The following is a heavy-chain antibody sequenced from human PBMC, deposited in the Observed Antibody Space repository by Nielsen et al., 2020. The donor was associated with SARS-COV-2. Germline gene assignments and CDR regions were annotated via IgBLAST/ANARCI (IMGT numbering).Heavy chain of an antibody. J-gene: IGHJ6*02. CDR1: GGSFSGYY. CDR2: INHSGST. D-gene: IGHD1-26*01. Sequence: SETLSLTCAVYGGSFSGYYWNWIRQPPGKGLEWIGEINHSGSTNYNPSLKSRVTISVDTSKNQFSLKLSSVTAADTAVYYCARVIRGGSYYEAYYYYGMDVWGQGTTVTVSS. CDR3: ARVIRGGSYYEAYYYYGMDV. V-gene: IGHV4-34*01.